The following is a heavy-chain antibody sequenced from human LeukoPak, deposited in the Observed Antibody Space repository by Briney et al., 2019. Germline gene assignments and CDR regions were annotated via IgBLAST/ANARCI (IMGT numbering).Heavy chain of an antibody. J-gene: IGHJ4*02. V-gene: IGHV4-34*01. CDR2: INHSGST. CDR1: GGSFSGYY. CDR3: ARDNVDTATLYYFGY. D-gene: IGHD5-18*01. Sequence: SETLSLTCAVYGGSFSGYYWSWIRQPPGKGLEWIGEINHSGSTNYNPSLKSRVTISVDTSKNQFSLKLSSVTAADTAVYYCARDNVDTATLYYFGYWGQGTLVTVSS.